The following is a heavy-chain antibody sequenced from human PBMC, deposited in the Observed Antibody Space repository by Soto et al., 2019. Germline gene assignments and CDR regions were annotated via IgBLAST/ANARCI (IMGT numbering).Heavy chain of an antibody. D-gene: IGHD5-18*01. CDR3: ARKWDTGFDP. CDR1: GGSISSGGYS. J-gene: IGHJ5*02. Sequence: QLQLQESGSGLVKPLQTLSLTCAVSGGSISSGGYSWSWIRQPPGKGLEWIGYIYHSGSTYYNPSLKSLVNISVDRSKNQFSLKLSSVTAADTAVYYCARKWDTGFDPWGQGTLVTVSS. V-gene: IGHV4-30-2*01. CDR2: IYHSGST.